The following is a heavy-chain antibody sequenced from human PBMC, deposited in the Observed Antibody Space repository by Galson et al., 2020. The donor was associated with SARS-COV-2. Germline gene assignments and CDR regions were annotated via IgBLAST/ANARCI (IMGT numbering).Heavy chain of an antibody. CDR2: IYYSGST. D-gene: IGHD2-15*01. Sequence: SETLSLTCTVSGGSISSSSYYWGWIRQPPGKGLEWIRSIYYSGSTYYNPSLKSRVTISVDTSKNQFSLKLSSVTAADTAVYYCARLRSDIVVVVAVPYYYYYMDVWGKGTTVTVSS. CDR3: ARLRSDIVVVVAVPYYYYYMDV. V-gene: IGHV4-39*01. J-gene: IGHJ6*03. CDR1: GGSISSSSYY.